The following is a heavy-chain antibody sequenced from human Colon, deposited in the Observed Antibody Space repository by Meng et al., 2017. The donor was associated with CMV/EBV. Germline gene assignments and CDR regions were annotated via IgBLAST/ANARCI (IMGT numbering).Heavy chain of an antibody. V-gene: IGHV5-51*01. CDR1: GYNFRTYW. CDR3: ARRGGATDL. Sequence: GGSLRLSCKGSGYNFRTYWIAWVRQMPGKGLEWMGMIYPGDSDTRYSPSFQGQVTISVDSYSSTAYLQWSSLKASDTAMYYCARRGGATDLWGQGTLVTVSS. D-gene: IGHD1-26*01. J-gene: IGHJ5*02. CDR2: IYPGDSDT.